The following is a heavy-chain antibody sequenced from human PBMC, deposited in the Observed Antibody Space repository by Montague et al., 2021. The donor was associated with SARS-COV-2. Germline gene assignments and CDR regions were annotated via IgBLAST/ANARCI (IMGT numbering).Heavy chain of an antibody. CDR1: GLAFSSYS. J-gene: IGHJ1*01. CDR2: ISSDSKWI. V-gene: IGHV3-21*01. CDR3: ATKDTPQGY. D-gene: IGHD5-12*01. Sequence: SLRLSCAASGLAFSSYSMIWVRQAPGKGLEWVSSISSDSKWIYYTNSVKGRFTISRDNAKNSLYLQMDSLRVEDTAVYYCATKDTPQGYRGQGTLVTVSS.